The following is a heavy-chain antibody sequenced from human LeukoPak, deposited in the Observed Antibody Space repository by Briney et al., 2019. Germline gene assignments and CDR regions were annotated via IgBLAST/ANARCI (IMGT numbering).Heavy chain of an antibody. CDR3: ARGDGYKIPPDY. D-gene: IGHD5-24*01. CDR1: GYTFTGYY. V-gene: IGHV1-69*05. CDR2: IIPIFGTA. Sequence: GASVKVSCKASGYTFTGYYMHWVRQAPGQGLEWMGGIIPIFGTANYAQKFQGRVTITTDESTSTAYMELSSLRSEDTAVYYCARGDGYKIPPDYRGQGTLVTVSS. J-gene: IGHJ4*02.